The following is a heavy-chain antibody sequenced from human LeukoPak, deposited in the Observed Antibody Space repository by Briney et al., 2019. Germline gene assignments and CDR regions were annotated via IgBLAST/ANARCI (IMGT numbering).Heavy chain of an antibody. J-gene: IGHJ4*02. D-gene: IGHD3-22*01. V-gene: IGHV3-23*01. Sequence: RPGGSLRLSCAASGFTFSSYAMSWVRQARGKGVEWVSAISGSGGSTYYADCVKGRFTISRDNSKNTLSLQMNSLRAEDTAVYYCAKAIYDSSGYYYDLDYWGQGTLVTVSS. CDR3: AKAIYDSSGYYYDLDY. CDR1: GFTFSSYA. CDR2: ISGSGGST.